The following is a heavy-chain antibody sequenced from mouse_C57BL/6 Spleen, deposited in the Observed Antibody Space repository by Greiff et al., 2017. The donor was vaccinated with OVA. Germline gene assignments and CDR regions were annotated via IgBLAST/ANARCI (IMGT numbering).Heavy chain of an antibody. CDR3: ARDDYDVGNFDY. D-gene: IGHD2-4*01. CDR1: GFTFSDYG. J-gene: IGHJ2*01. V-gene: IGHV5-17*01. Sequence: EVNLVESGGGLVKPGGSLKLSCAASGFTFSDYGMHWVRQAPEKGLEWVAYISSGSSTIYYADTVKGRFTISRDNAKNTLFLQMTSLRSEDTAMYYCARDDYDVGNFDYWGQGTTLTVSS. CDR2: ISSGSSTI.